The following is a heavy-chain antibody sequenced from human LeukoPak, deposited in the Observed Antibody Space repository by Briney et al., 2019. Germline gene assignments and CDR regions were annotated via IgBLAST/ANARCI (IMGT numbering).Heavy chain of an antibody. CDR1: GYSFTSYS. J-gene: IGHJ6*02. CDR3: ARRVVTQGYYYYYGMDV. V-gene: IGHV5-51*01. CDR2: IYPGDSGT. Sequence: GESLKISCKGSGYSFTSYSIGWVRQMPGKGLEWMGIIYPGDSGTRYSPSFQGQVTISADKSISTAYLQWSSLKASDTAMYYCARRVVTQGYYYYYGMDVWGQGTTVTVSS. D-gene: IGHD4-23*01.